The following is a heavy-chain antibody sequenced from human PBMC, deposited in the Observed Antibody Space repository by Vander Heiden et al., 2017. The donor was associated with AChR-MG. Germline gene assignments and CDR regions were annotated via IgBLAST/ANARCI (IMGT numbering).Heavy chain of an antibody. D-gene: IGHD3-16*01. Sequence: EVQLLESGGGLVQPGGSLRLSCAASGFTFSRYAMRWVRQAPGKGLEWVSAISGSGGSTYYAESVKGRFTISRDNSKKTLYLQMNSLRAEDTAVYYWAKGGEGDYWGQGTLVTVSS. J-gene: IGHJ4*02. CDR3: AKGGEGDY. V-gene: IGHV3-23*01. CDR1: GFTFSRYA. CDR2: ISGSGGST.